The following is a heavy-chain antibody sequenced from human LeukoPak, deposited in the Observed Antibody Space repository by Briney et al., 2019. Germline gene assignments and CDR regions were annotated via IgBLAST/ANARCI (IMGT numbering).Heavy chain of an antibody. CDR1: GFTFSSYW. V-gene: IGHV3-23*01. CDR2: ISGSGGST. J-gene: IGHJ3*02. Sequence: GGSLRLSCAASGFTFSSYWMDWVRQAPGKGLEWVSAISGSGGSTYYADSVKGRFTISRDNSKNTLYLQMNSLRAEDTAVYYCATSMGHCSSTSCHAFDIWGQGTMVTVSS. D-gene: IGHD2-2*01. CDR3: ATSMGHCSSTSCHAFDI.